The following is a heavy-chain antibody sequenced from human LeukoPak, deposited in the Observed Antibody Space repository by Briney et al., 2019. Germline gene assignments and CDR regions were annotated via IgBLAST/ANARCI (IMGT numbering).Heavy chain of an antibody. V-gene: IGHV3-64D*06. Sequence: GGSLRLSCSASGXTFSNCAMHWVRQAPGKGPEYVSVISSYGDKTYYADSVKGRFTISRDNSKNTVSLQMSSLRAEDTAVYYCVKDLYKGDTSSWYYFDYWGQGTLVTVSS. CDR3: VKDLYKGDTSSWYYFDY. D-gene: IGHD6-13*01. J-gene: IGHJ4*02. CDR2: ISSYGDKT. CDR1: GXTFSNCA.